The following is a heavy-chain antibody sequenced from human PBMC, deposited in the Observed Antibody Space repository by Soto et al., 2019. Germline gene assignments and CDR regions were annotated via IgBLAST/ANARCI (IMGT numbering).Heavy chain of an antibody. D-gene: IGHD6-6*01. CDR2: IYYSGST. CDR1: GCSISSSSYY. Sequence: PXETLSLTCTVAGCSISSSSYYWGWIRQPPGKGLEWIGSIYYSGSTYYNPSLKSRVTISVDTSKNQFSLKLSSVTAADTAVYYCARRSQYSSSPADAFDIWGQGPMVTVS. V-gene: IGHV4-39*01. J-gene: IGHJ3*02. CDR3: ARRSQYSSSPADAFDI.